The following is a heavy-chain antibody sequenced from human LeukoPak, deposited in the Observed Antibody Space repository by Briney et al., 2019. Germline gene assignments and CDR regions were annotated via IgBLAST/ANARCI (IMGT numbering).Heavy chain of an antibody. V-gene: IGHV4-38-2*02. CDR3: ARGSSGWYEH. J-gene: IGHJ1*01. D-gene: IGHD6-19*01. Sequence: PSKTLSLTCTVSGYSISSGYYWGWIRQPPGKGLEWIGSIYHSGSTYYNPSLKSRLTISVDTSKNQFSLKLSSVTAADTAVYYCARGSSGWYEHWGQGTLVTVSS. CDR2: IYHSGST. CDR1: GYSISSGYY.